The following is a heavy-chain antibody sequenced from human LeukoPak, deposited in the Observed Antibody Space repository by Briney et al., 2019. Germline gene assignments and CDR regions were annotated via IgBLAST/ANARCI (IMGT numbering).Heavy chain of an antibody. CDR1: GFTFSSYW. V-gene: IGHV3-7*01. J-gene: IGHJ4*02. CDR2: IKPDGSVG. D-gene: IGHD6-13*01. Sequence: GGSLRLSCAASGFTFSSYWMTWVRQAPGKGLEWVANIKPDGSVGYYVDSVRGRFIISRDNAGNSLYLHMSGLRVDDTAVYYCTLNLVAAAGGHWGQGTLLIVSS. CDR3: TLNLVAAAGGH.